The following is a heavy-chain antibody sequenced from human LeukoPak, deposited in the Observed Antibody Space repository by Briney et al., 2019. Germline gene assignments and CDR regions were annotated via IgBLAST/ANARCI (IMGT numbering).Heavy chain of an antibody. D-gene: IGHD6-19*01. CDR2: IFGSGGSA. CDR3: GKTTTGYSSGRYPGWPVDY. J-gene: IGHJ4*02. V-gene: IGHV3-23*01. Sequence: PGGSLRLSCAASGFTFNNYSIYCVRQAPGKGLEWASGIFGSGGSAHYADSVKGRFTISRDKSKNTVYLQMDSLRVEDTAVYYCGKTTTGYSSGRYPGWPVDYWGQGTLVSVSS. CDR1: GFTFNNYS.